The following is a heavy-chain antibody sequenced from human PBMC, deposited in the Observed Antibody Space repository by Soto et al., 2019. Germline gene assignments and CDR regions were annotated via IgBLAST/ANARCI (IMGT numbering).Heavy chain of an antibody. Sequence: SGFTFSSYGMHWVRQAPGKGLEWVAVISYDGSNKYYADSVKGRFTISRDNSKNTLYLQMNSLRAEDTAVYYCASEVATILDYWGQGTLVTVSS. J-gene: IGHJ4*02. V-gene: IGHV3-30*03. CDR2: ISYDGSNK. CDR3: ASEVATILDY. CDR1: GFTFSSYG. D-gene: IGHD5-12*01.